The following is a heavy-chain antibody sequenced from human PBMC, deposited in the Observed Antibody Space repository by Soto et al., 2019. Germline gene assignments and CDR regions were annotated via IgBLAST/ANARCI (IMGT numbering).Heavy chain of an antibody. CDR2: ISYDGSNK. J-gene: IGHJ4*02. V-gene: IGHV3-30-3*01. D-gene: IGHD6-13*01. CDR1: GFTFSSYA. Sequence: QVQLVESGGGVVQPGRSLRLSCAASGFTFSSYAMHWVRQAPGKGLEWVAVISYDGSNKYYADSVKGRFTISRDNSKNTLYLQMNSLRAEDTAVYYCARDRQSSSFDYWGQGTLVTVS. CDR3: ARDRQSSSFDY.